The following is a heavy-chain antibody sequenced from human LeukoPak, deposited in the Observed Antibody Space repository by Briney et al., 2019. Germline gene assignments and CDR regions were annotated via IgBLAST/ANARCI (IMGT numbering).Heavy chain of an antibody. V-gene: IGHV1-18*01. CDR3: AGSSDSSGYYVRVFDY. Sequence: ASVKVSCKASGYTFTSYGISWVRQAPGQGLEWMGWISAYNGNTNYAQKLQGRVTMTTDTSTSTAYMELRSLRSDDTAVYYCAGSSDSSGYYVRVFDYWGQGTLVTVSS. CDR2: ISAYNGNT. CDR1: GYTFTSYG. J-gene: IGHJ4*02. D-gene: IGHD3-22*01.